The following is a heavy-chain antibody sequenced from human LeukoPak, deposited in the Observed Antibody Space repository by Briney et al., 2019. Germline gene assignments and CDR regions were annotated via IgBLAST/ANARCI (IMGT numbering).Heavy chain of an antibody. D-gene: IGHD2-2*01. CDR1: GGSISSSSYY. J-gene: IGHJ5*02. Sequence: SETLFLTCTFSGGSISSSSYYWGWIRQPPGKGLGWIASNYYSGSTYYNPSLKSRVTISVDTSKNQFSLKLSSVTAADTAVYYCARHRGLVYCTTTSCYHLDWFDPWGQGGLVAVAS. V-gene: IGHV4-39*01. CDR3: ARHRGLVYCTTTSCYHLDWFDP. CDR2: NYYSGST.